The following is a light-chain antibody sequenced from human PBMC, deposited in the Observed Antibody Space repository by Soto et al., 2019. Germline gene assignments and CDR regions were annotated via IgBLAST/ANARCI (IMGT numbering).Light chain of an antibody. J-gene: IGKJ5*01. CDR2: DAS. CDR3: HQRQYWPPIT. CDR1: LSVSVY. V-gene: IGKV3-11*01. Sequence: VVLTQSPATLSLYPGERATLSCRTSLSVSVYLDWYQQKPGQAPRLLISDASNRATGIPARFSGSGSGTDFTLTISSLEPEDFAVYYGHQRQYWPPITFGQGTRLEIK.